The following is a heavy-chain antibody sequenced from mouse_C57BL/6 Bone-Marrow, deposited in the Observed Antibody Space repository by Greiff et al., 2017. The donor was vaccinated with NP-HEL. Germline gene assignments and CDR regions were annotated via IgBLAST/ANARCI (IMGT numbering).Heavy chain of an antibody. V-gene: IGHV3-8*01. CDR1: GYSITSDY. CDR3: AKANWDYFDY. D-gene: IGHD4-1*01. Sequence: EVKVVESGPGLAKPSQPLSLTCSVTGYSITSDYWNWIRKFPGNKLEYMGYISYSGSTYYNPSLKSRISITRDTSKNQYYLQLNSVTTEDTATYYCAKANWDYFDYWGQGTTLTVSS. CDR2: ISYSGST. J-gene: IGHJ2*01.